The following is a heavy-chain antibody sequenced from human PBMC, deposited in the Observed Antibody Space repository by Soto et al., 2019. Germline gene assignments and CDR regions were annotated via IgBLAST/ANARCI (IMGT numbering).Heavy chain of an antibody. CDR1: GFTFSSYA. V-gene: IGHV3-23*01. CDR2: ISGSGGST. J-gene: IGHJ4*02. CDR3: ASVPTDYDFWRLYYFDY. D-gene: IGHD3-3*01. Sequence: GGSLRLSCAASGFTFSSYAMSWVRQAPGKGLEWVSAISGSGGSTYYADSVKGRFTISRDNSKNTLYLQMNSLRAEDTAVYYCASVPTDYDFWRLYYFDYWGQGTLVTVSS.